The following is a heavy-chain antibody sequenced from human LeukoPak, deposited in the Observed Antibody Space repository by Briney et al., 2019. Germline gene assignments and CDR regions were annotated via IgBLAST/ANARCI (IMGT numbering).Heavy chain of an antibody. V-gene: IGHV4-59*01. CDR1: GGSISSYY. D-gene: IGHD6-6*01. J-gene: IGHJ4*02. Sequence: PSETLSLTCTVSGGSISSYYWSWIRQPPGKGLEWIGYIYYSGSTSYNPSLKSRVTISVITSKNQFSLKLSSVTGAETAVYYCASGRFEYSSSSDYWGQGTLVTVSS. CDR3: ASGRFEYSSSSDY. CDR2: IYYSGST.